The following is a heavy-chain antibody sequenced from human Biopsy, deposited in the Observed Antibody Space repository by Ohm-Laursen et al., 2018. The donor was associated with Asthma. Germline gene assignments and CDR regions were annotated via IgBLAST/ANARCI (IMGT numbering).Heavy chain of an antibody. CDR2: IVFASGAT. CDR3: AAGRTSLQGESLI. CDR1: GVALSGYT. J-gene: IGHJ4*01. V-gene: IGHV1-58*01. Sequence: SVKVSCNASGVALSGYTFEWVRQARGLGLEWIAWIVFASGATNYAQNFQDRLTVTRDMSAGSVSMELRGLSSADPAVYYCAAGRTSLQGESLIWGQGTLVSVSS. D-gene: IGHD2/OR15-2a*01.